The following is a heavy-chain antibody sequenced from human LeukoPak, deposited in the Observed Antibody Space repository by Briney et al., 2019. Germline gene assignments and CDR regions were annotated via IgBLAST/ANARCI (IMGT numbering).Heavy chain of an antibody. V-gene: IGHV4-59*08. Sequence: SETLSLTCNVSDGSSSRYYWSWIRQPPGKGLEWIGYIYSSGTTNYNPSLKSRVTLSVDTSKNQFSLKLNSVTAADTAVYYCARHVSYTGDAFDIWGQATMVTDSS. D-gene: IGHD1-26*01. CDR1: DGSSSRYY. CDR3: ARHVSYTGDAFDI. CDR2: IYSSGTT. J-gene: IGHJ3*02.